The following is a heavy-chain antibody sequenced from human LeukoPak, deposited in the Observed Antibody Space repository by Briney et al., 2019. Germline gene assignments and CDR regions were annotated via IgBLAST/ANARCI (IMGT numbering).Heavy chain of an antibody. Sequence: ASVKVSCKASGYTFTSYGISWVRQAPGQGLGWMGWISAYNGNTNYAQKLQGRVTMTTDTSTSTAYMELRSLRSDDTAVYYCAREHFALKYYYGSGSYFYYFDYWGQGTLVTVSS. CDR3: AREHFALKYYYGSGSYFYYFDY. V-gene: IGHV1-18*01. J-gene: IGHJ4*02. CDR1: GYTFTSYG. CDR2: ISAYNGNT. D-gene: IGHD3-10*01.